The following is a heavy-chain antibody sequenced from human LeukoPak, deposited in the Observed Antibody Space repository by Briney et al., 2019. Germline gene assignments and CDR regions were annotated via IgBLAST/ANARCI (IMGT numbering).Heavy chain of an antibody. D-gene: IGHD3-16*01. Sequence: SETLSLTCSVSGGCISSYYWTWIRQPPGKGLEWIGYRYYSGSTTYNPSLKSRVTISVDTSKSQFSLKLISVTAADTAIYYCARVRGDFETDWGQGTLVTVSS. CDR3: ARVRGDFETD. CDR1: GGCISSYY. CDR2: RYYSGST. J-gene: IGHJ1*01. V-gene: IGHV4-59*01.